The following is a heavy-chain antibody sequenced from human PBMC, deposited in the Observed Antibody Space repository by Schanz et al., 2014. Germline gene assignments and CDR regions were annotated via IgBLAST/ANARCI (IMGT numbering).Heavy chain of an antibody. CDR3: ARVVGKGYCSSTSCHSIRPYYYYGIRV. CDR1: GFTFSTYS. CDR2: ISRSSSTI. Sequence: EVQLVETGGGLVQPGGSLRLSCAASGFTFSTYSMNWVRQAPGKGLEWVSYISRSSSTIYYADSVKGRFTISRDNAKNSMYLQMNSLRDEDSDVYYCARVVGKGYCSSTSCHSIRPYYYYGIRVWGQGTTVPVSS. J-gene: IGHJ6*02. V-gene: IGHV3-48*02. D-gene: IGHD2-2*01.